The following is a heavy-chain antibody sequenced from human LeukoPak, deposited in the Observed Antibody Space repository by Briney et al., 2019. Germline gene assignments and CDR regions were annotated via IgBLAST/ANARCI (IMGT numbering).Heavy chain of an antibody. CDR1: GFTFSSYA. D-gene: IGHD2-15*01. J-gene: IGHJ6*02. CDR3: AKNPDIVVVVAALGMDV. V-gene: IGHV3-23*01. Sequence: GGSLRLSCAASGFTFSSYAMSWVRQAPGKGLEWVSAISGSGGSTYYADSVKGRFTISRDNSKNTLYLQMNSLRAEDTAVYYCAKNPDIVVVVAALGMDVWGQGTTVAVSS. CDR2: ISGSGGST.